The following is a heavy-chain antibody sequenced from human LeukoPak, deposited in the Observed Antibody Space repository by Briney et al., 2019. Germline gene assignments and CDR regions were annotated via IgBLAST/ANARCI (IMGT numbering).Heavy chain of an antibody. Sequence: GGSLRLSCAVSGLSFSDNYMSWIRQAPGKGLEWVSYISSSGSYTNYADSVKGRFTISRDNAKNSLYLQMNSLRAEDTAVYYCARSARYFDWLSPTDYYMDVWGKGTTVTVSS. CDR1: GLSFSDNY. D-gene: IGHD3-9*01. CDR3: ARSARYFDWLSPTDYYMDV. J-gene: IGHJ6*03. CDR2: ISSSGSYT. V-gene: IGHV3-11*06.